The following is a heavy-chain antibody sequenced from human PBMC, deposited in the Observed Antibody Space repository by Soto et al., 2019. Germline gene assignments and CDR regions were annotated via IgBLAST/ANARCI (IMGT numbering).Heavy chain of an antibody. CDR1: GFTFSNYW. CDR3: ARGTIEAPGTDY. CDR2: INTDGSTT. V-gene: IGHV3-74*01. D-gene: IGHD6-13*01. J-gene: IGHJ4*02. Sequence: EVQLVESGGGLVEPGGSLILSCAVSGFTFSNYWMHWVRQAPGKGLVWVSRINTDGSTTNYADSVKGRFTISRDNAENTLYLQMNSLRAEDTAVYYCARGTIEAPGTDYWGQGTLLTVS.